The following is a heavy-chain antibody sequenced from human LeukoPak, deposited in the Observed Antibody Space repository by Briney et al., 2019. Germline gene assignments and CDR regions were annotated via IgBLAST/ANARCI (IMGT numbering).Heavy chain of an antibody. D-gene: IGHD2-2*01. V-gene: IGHV4-61*02. CDR2: IYTSGST. Sequence: SQTLSLTCTVTGGSISSGSYYWSWIRQPAGKGLEWIGRIYTSGSTNYNPSLKSRVTISVDTSKNQFSLKLSSVTAADTAVYYCARYQLLFFPGAFDIWGQGTMVTVSS. CDR3: ARYQLLFFPGAFDI. J-gene: IGHJ3*02. CDR1: GGSISSGSYY.